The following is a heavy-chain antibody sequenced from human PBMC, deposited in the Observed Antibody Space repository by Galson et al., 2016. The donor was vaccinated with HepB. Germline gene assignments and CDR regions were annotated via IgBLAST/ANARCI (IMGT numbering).Heavy chain of an antibody. Sequence: SLRLSCAASGLTFSNYGMHWVRQAPGKGLEWVAVIWYDGSNKYYADSVKGRFTISRDNSKNTLYLQMNSLRAEATAVYYCARGYSSSWYLYYFDYWGQGTLVTVSS. CDR2: IWYDGSNK. J-gene: IGHJ4*02. D-gene: IGHD6-13*01. CDR3: ARGYSSSWYLYYFDY. V-gene: IGHV3-33*01. CDR1: GLTFSNYG.